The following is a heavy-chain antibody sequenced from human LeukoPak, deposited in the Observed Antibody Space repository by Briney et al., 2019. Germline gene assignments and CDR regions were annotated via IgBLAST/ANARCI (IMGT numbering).Heavy chain of an antibody. Sequence: PGGSLRLSCAASGFTFSSYAMHWVRQAPGKGLEWVAVISYDGSNKYYADSVKGRFTISRDNSKNTLYLQMNSLRAEDTAVYYCARAGDGKETDDLDYWGQGTLVTVSS. CDR3: ARAGDGKETDDLDY. CDR2: ISYDGSNK. CDR1: GFTFSSYA. V-gene: IGHV3-30-3*01. J-gene: IGHJ4*02. D-gene: IGHD3-3*01.